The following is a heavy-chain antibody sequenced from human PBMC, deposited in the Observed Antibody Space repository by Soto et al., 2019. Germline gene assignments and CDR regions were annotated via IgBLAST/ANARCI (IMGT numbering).Heavy chain of an antibody. D-gene: IGHD3-9*01. CDR1: GFTFSNCA. CDR2: ISGSGGST. CDR3: AKDSYDILTGYYLGCGYDY. Sequence: EVQLLESGGGLVQPGGSLRLSCAASGFTFSNCAMSWVRQAPGKGLEWVSGISGSGGSTDYADSVKGRFTISRDNSKNTLFLQMNSLRAEDTAVYYCAKDSYDILTGYYLGCGYDYWGQGTLVTVSS. J-gene: IGHJ4*02. V-gene: IGHV3-23*01.